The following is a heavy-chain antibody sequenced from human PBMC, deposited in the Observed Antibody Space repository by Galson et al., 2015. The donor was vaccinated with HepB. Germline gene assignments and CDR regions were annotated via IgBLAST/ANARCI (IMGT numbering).Heavy chain of an antibody. V-gene: IGHV1-2*06. CDR1: GYTFTGYY. CDR3: ASYDYSNYRAFDI. J-gene: IGHJ3*02. CDR2: INPNSGGT. D-gene: IGHD4-11*01. Sequence: SVKVSCKASGYTFTGYYMHWVRQAPGQGLEWMGRINPNSGGTNYAQKFQGRVTMTRDTSISTAYMELSRLRSDDTAVYYCASYDYSNYRAFDIWGQGTMVTVSS.